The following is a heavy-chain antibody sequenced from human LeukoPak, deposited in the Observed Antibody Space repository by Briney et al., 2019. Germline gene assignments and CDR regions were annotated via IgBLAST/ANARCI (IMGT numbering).Heavy chain of an antibody. V-gene: IGHV3-33*06. CDR3: AKDLSYGSPWFDP. CDR1: GFTFSSHG. J-gene: IGHJ5*02. CDR2: IWYDGSKT. Sequence: GRSLRLSCATSGFTFSSHGMHWDRQAPGKGLEWVADIWYDGSKTYYADSVKGRFTISRDYSKNTLYLQMNNLRAEDTAVYYCAKDLSYGSPWFDPGGQGTLVTVSS. D-gene: IGHD3-10*01.